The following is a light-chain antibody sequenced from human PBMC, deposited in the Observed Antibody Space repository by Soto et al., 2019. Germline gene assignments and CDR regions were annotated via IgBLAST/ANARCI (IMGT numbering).Light chain of an antibody. CDR2: GAS. CDR1: QSVGGNF. CDR3: QHYGSSPWT. V-gene: IGKV3-20*01. Sequence: EIVLTQSPGTLSLSPGERATLSCRASQSVGGNFLAWYQQKPGQAPRLLIYGASSRATGIPDRFSGSGSGTDFTLTIGRLEPEDFALYYCQHYGSSPWTFGQGTEVEIK. J-gene: IGKJ1*01.